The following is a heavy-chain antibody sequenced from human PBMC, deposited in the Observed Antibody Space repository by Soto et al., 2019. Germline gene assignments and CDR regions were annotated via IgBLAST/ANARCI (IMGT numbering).Heavy chain of an antibody. Sequence: QVQLVQSGAEVKKPGSSVKVSCNASGGTFSSYTISWVRQAPGQGLEWMGRIIPILGIANYAQKFQGRVTITADKSTSTAYMELSSLRSEDTAVYYCQVVTAAMGRGFDYWGQGTLVTVSS. CDR2: IIPILGIA. CDR3: QVVTAAMGRGFDY. J-gene: IGHJ4*02. D-gene: IGHD5-18*01. V-gene: IGHV1-69*02. CDR1: GGTFSSYT.